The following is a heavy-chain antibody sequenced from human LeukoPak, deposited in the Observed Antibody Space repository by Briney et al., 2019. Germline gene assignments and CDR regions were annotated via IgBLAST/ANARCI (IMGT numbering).Heavy chain of an antibody. D-gene: IGHD3-10*01. V-gene: IGHV4-59*01. J-gene: IGHJ5*02. CDR1: ADSISTYY. Sequence: PSETLSLTCTVSADSISTYYWSWIRQPPGKGLEWIGYIYYSVSTNYNLSLKSRVTISVDTYENQFSLKLTSVTAGDTAVYYCARGGRGRNWFDPWGQGTLVTVSS. CDR3: ARGGRGRNWFDP. CDR2: IYYSVST.